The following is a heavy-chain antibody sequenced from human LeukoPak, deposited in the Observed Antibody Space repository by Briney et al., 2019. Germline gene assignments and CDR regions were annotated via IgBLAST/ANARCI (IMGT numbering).Heavy chain of an antibody. CDR3: ARGKYTSFDN. J-gene: IGHJ4*02. CDR2: TYYRSKWSF. Sequence: SQTLSLTCAISGDSILTNNVAWNWIRQSPSRTLEWLGRTYYRSKWSFDYAVSVKSRITINADTSKNQFSLQLSSVTPEDTAVYYCARGKYTSFDNWGQGTLVTVSS. D-gene: IGHD6-6*01. V-gene: IGHV6-1*01. CDR1: GDSILTNNVA.